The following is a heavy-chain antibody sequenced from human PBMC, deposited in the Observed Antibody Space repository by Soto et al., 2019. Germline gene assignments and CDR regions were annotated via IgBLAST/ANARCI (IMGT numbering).Heavy chain of an antibody. V-gene: IGHV3-23*01. Sequence: GGSLRLSCAASGFTFNNYAMTWVRQAPGKGLEWVSAISGGGDTTSYADSVKGRFTVSRDGSKNTLYMQMSSLRAEDTALYYCAKGRGGSGSLTPRVDFWGQGTLVTVSS. J-gene: IGHJ4*02. CDR3: AKGRGGSGSLTPRVDF. D-gene: IGHD3-10*01. CDR1: GFTFNNYA. CDR2: ISGGGDTT.